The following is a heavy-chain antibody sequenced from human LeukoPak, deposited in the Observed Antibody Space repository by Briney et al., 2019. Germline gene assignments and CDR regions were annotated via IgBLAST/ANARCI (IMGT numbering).Heavy chain of an antibody. J-gene: IGHJ3*02. CDR1: GFTFSSYA. CDR2: ISGSGGST. D-gene: IGHD5-24*01. V-gene: IGHV3-23*01. Sequence: GGSLRLSCAASGFTFSSYAMSWVRQAPGKGLEWVSAISGSGGSTYYADSVKGRFTISRDNSKNSLYLQMDSLRAEDTAVYYCARGGWLHLAYAFDIWGQGTMDTVSS. CDR3: ARGGWLHLAYAFDI.